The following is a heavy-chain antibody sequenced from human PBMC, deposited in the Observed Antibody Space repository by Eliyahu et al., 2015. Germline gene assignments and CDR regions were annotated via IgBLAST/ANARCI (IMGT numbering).Heavy chain of an antibody. CDR2: IRYDGSNK. CDR3: AKDREGNGQLVLNYFDY. Sequence: QVQLVESGGGVVQPGGSLRLSCAASGXXFXXXGMHWVRQAPGKGLEWVAFIRYDGSNKYYADSVKGRFTISRDNSKNTLYLQMNSLRAEDTAVYYCAKDREGNGQLVLNYFDYWGQGTLVTVSS. V-gene: IGHV3-30*02. J-gene: IGHJ4*02. CDR1: GXXFXXXG. D-gene: IGHD6-6*01.